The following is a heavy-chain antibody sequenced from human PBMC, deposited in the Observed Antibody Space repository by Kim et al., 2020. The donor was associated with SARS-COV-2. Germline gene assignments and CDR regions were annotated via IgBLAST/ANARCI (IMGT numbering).Heavy chain of an antibody. J-gene: IGHJ4*02. D-gene: IGHD3-22*01. Sequence: LKSRVTRSVDTSKNQFSLKLSSVTAADTAVYYCARSTPNYYDSSGYSLDYWGQGTLVTVSS. V-gene: IGHV4-59*01. CDR3: ARSTPNYYDSSGYSLDY.